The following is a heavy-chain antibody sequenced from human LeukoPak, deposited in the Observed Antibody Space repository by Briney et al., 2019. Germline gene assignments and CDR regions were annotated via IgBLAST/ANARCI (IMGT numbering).Heavy chain of an antibody. CDR1: GGSFSGYY. Sequence: SETLSLTCAVHGGSFSGYYWSWIRQPPGKGLEWIGEINHSGSTNYNPSLKSRVTISVDTSKNQFSLKLSSVTAADTAVYYCARMDYLDAFDIWGQGTMVTVSS. V-gene: IGHV4-34*01. D-gene: IGHD3/OR15-3a*01. CDR2: INHSGST. J-gene: IGHJ3*02. CDR3: ARMDYLDAFDI.